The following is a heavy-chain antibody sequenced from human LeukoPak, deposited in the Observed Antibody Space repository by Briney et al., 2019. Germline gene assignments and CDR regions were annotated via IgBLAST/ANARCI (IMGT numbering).Heavy chain of an antibody. CDR2: INHSGST. Sequence: SETLSLTCAVYGGSFSGYYWSWIRQPPGKGLEWIGEINHSGSTNYNPSLKSRVTISVDTSKNQFSLKLSSVTAADTAVYYCARGLQPLYYFDYWGQGTLVTASS. J-gene: IGHJ4*02. V-gene: IGHV4-34*01. CDR1: GGSFSGYY. CDR3: ARGLQPLYYFDY. D-gene: IGHD6-13*01.